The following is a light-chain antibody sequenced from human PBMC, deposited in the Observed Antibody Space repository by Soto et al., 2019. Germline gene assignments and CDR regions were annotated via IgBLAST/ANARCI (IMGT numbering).Light chain of an antibody. CDR3: QAWDSSTLNV. CDR2: QDS. V-gene: IGLV3-1*01. CDR1: KLGDKY. J-gene: IGLJ1*01. Sequence: SYELTQPPSVSVSPGQTASITCSGDKLGDKYGCWYQQKPGQSPVLVIYQDSKRPSGIPERFSGSNSGNTATLTISGTQAMDEADYYCQAWDSSTLNVFGTGTKLTVL.